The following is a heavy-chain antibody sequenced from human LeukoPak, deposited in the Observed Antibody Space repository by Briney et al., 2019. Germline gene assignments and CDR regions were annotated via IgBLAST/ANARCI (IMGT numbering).Heavy chain of an antibody. CDR3: ARDPEPSSGYYHYYFDY. Sequence: PGGSLRLSCAASGFTFSSYWMHWVRQAPGEGLVWVSRINSDGSSTSYADSVKGRFTISRDNAKNTLYLQMNSLRAEDTAVYYCARDPEPSSGYYHYYFDYWGQGTLVTVSS. V-gene: IGHV3-74*01. J-gene: IGHJ4*02. CDR1: GFTFSSYW. CDR2: INSDGSST. D-gene: IGHD3-22*01.